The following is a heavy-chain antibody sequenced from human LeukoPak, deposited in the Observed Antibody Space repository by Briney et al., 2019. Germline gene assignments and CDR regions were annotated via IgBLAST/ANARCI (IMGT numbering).Heavy chain of an antibody. CDR3: AKGSSGYFVDL. CDR1: GFPFSSYV. CDR2: ITGSGDAT. D-gene: IGHD3-22*01. V-gene: IGHV3-23*01. J-gene: IGHJ5*02. Sequence: GGSLRLSCAASGFPFSSYVMSWVRQAPGKGLEWVSTITGSGDATYYADSVKGRFTISRDNSKNTLYLQMNSLRAEDTALYYCAKGSSGYFVDLWGQGTLVTVSS.